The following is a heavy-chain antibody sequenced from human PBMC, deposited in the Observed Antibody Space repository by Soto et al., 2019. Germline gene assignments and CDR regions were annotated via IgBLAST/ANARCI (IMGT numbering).Heavy chain of an antibody. D-gene: IGHD4-17*01. Sequence: SVKASCKASGGTFSSYAISWVRQAPGQGLEWMGGIIPIFGTANYAQKFQGRVTITADESTSTAYMELSSLRSEDTAVYYCARGDYGGNFGFDYYYYGMDVWGQGTTVTVSS. CDR3: ARGDYGGNFGFDYYYYGMDV. CDR1: GGTFSSYA. V-gene: IGHV1-69*13. CDR2: IIPIFGTA. J-gene: IGHJ6*02.